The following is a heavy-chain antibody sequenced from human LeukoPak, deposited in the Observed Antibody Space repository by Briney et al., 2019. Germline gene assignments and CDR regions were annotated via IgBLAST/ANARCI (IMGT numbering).Heavy chain of an antibody. Sequence: SETLSLTCTVSGGSVSRGYYHWSWIRQPPGKGLEWIGYVYSSGTTSYSYNPSLKSRVSISVDTSKNQFSLRLSSVTAADTAVYYCARSYDTNFDYWGQGTLVTVSS. CDR1: GGSVSRGYYH. D-gene: IGHD3-3*01. J-gene: IGHJ4*02. CDR3: ARSYDTNFDY. CDR2: VYSSGTT. V-gene: IGHV4-61*01.